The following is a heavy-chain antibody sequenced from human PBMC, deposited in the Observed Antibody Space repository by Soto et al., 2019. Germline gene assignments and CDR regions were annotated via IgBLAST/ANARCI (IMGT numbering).Heavy chain of an antibody. J-gene: IGHJ4*02. CDR1: GFTFSSYG. Sequence: QVQLVESGGGVVQPGRSLRLSCAASGFTFSSYGMHWGRQAPGKGLEWVAIISYDGSNTYYADSVKGRFTISRDNSKNTLYLQMNSLRDEDTSVYYCAKEGGLSGSYYISSSYYFDYWGQGTLVTVSS. CDR2: ISYDGSNT. D-gene: IGHD1-26*01. CDR3: AKEGGLSGSYYISSSYYFDY. V-gene: IGHV3-30*18.